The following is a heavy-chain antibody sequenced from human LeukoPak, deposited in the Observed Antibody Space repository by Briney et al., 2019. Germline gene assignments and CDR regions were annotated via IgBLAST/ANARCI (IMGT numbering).Heavy chain of an antibody. Sequence: SETLSHTCTVSGGSISSGGYYWSWIRQPPGKGLEWIGYIYHSGSTYYNPSLKSRVTISVDRSKNQFSLKLSSVTAADTAVYYCAREGGTVTHYYFDYWGQGTLVTVSS. CDR3: AREGGTVTHYYFDY. D-gene: IGHD4-11*01. CDR2: IYHSGST. CDR1: GGSISSGGYY. V-gene: IGHV4-30-2*01. J-gene: IGHJ4*02.